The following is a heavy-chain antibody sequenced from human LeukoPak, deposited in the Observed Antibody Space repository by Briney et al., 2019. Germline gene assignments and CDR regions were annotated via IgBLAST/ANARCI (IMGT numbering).Heavy chain of an antibody. Sequence: GSLRLSCAASGFTVSSNYMSWVRQPPGKGLEWIGSIYYSGSTYYNPSLKSRVTISVDTSKNQFSLKLSSVTAADTAVYYCARGGVRGVSYCDYWGQGTLVTVSS. V-gene: IGHV4-59*05. CDR3: ARGGVRGVSYCDY. J-gene: IGHJ4*02. D-gene: IGHD3-10*01. CDR2: IYYSGST. CDR1: GFTVSSNY.